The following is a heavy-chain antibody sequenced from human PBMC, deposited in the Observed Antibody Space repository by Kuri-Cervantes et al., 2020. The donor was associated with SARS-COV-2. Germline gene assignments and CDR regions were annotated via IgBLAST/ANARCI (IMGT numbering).Heavy chain of an antibody. D-gene: IGHD3-22*01. V-gene: IGHV3-21*01. CDR2: ISSSSSYI. J-gene: IGHJ3*02. CDR1: GFTFSSYW. CDR3: ARGSAYYDSSGPETFDI. Sequence: GGSLRLSCAASGFTFSSYWMSWVRQAPGKGLEWVSSISSSSSYIYYADSVKGRFTISRDNAKNSLYLQMNSLRAEDTAVYYCARGSAYYDSSGPETFDIWGQGTMVTVSS.